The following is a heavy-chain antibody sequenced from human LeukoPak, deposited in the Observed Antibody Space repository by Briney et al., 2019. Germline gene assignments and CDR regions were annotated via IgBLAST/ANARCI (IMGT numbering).Heavy chain of an antibody. J-gene: IGHJ4*02. V-gene: IGHV3-30-3*01. CDR2: ISYDGSNK. D-gene: IGHD5-18*01. CDR1: GFTFSSYA. CDR3: ARDSYSYGYLDY. Sequence: GGSLRLSCAASGFTFSSYAMRWVRQAPGKGLEWVAVISYDGSNKYYADSVKGRFTISRDNSKNTRYLQMNSLRAEDTAVYYCARDSYSYGYLDYWGQGTLVTVSS.